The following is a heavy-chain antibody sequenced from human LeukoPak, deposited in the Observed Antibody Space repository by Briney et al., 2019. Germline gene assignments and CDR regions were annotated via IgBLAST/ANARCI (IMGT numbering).Heavy chain of an antibody. V-gene: IGHV3-21*01. Sequence: GGSLRLSCAASVFTFSSYSMNWVRQAPGKGLEWVSSISSSSSYIYYADSVKGRFTISRDNAKNSLYLQMNGLRAEDTAVYYCARELLGYCSSTSCPSDYWGQGTLVTVSS. CDR2: ISSSSSYI. J-gene: IGHJ4*02. CDR3: ARELLGYCSSTSCPSDY. D-gene: IGHD2-2*01. CDR1: VFTFSSYS.